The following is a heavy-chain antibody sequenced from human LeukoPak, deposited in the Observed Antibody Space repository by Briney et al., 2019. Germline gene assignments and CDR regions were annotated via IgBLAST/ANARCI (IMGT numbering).Heavy chain of an antibody. Sequence: SGGSLRLSCAASGFTFSSYEMNWVRRAPGKGLEWVSYISSSGSTIYYADSVKGRFTISRDNANNSLYLQMNSLRDEDTAVYYCARARRYRSSWYHDYWGQGSLVTVSS. CDR1: GFTFSSYE. CDR3: ARARRYRSSWYHDY. V-gene: IGHV3-48*03. J-gene: IGHJ4*02. CDR2: ISSSGSTI. D-gene: IGHD6-13*01.